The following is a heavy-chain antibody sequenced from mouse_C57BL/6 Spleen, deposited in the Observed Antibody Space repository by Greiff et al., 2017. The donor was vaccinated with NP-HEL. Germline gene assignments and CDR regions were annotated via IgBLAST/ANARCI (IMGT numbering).Heavy chain of an antibody. CDR2: IDPSDSET. J-gene: IGHJ1*03. CDR1: GYTFTSYW. CDR3: ARRNWDWYFDV. Sequence: VQLQQPGVELVRPGSSVKLSCKASGYTFTSYWMHWVKQRPIQGLEWIGNIDPSDSETHYNQKFKDKATLTVDKSSSTAYMQLSSLTSEDSAVYYCARRNWDWYFDVWGTGTTVTVSS. D-gene: IGHD4-1*01. V-gene: IGHV1-52*01.